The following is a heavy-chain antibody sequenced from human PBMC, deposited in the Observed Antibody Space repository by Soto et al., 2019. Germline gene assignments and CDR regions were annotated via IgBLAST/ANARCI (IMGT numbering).Heavy chain of an antibody. V-gene: IGHV1-18*01. CDR1: GDTFTNFG. CDR3: ARVLRGVVNWFDP. CDR2: IATYNSNK. J-gene: IGHJ5*02. Sequence: HLVQSGPEVKKPGASVTVSCTTSGDTFTNFGLSWVRQAPGQGLEWMGWIATYNSNKNYAQKFQGMLTLTTDTSTSTGYMELKSLEYDDTAVYYCARVLRGVVNWFDPWGQGTLVTVSS. D-gene: IGHD3-10*01.